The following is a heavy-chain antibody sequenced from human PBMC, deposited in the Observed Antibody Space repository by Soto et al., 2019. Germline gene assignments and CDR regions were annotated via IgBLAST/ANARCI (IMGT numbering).Heavy chain of an antibody. J-gene: IGHJ4*02. D-gene: IGHD6-13*01. Sequence: QVQLVQSGAEVKKPGASVKVSCKASGYTFTSYAMHWVRQAPGQRLEWMGWINAGNGNTKYSQKFQGRVTITRDTSASTAYMERSSLRSEDTAVYYCARVRSAAAAFDYWGQGTLVTVSS. V-gene: IGHV1-3*01. CDR2: INAGNGNT. CDR1: GYTFTSYA. CDR3: ARVRSAAAAFDY.